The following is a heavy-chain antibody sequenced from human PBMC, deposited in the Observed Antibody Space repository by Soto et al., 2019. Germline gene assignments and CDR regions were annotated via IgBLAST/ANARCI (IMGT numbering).Heavy chain of an antibody. CDR2: IYHSGST. Sequence: PSETLSLTCAVSGGSISSGGYSWSWIRQPPGKGLEWIGYIYHSGSTYYNPSLKSRVTISVDRSKNQFSLKLSSVTAADTAVYYCARTHFDILTGYYFDYWGQGTPVTVSS. CDR1: GGSISSGGYS. D-gene: IGHD3-9*01. J-gene: IGHJ4*02. V-gene: IGHV4-30-2*01. CDR3: ARTHFDILTGYYFDY.